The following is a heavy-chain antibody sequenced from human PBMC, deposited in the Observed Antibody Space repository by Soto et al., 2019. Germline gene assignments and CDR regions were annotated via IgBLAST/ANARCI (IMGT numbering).Heavy chain of an antibody. Sequence: GGSLRLSCAASGFTFSSYAMHWVRQAPGKGLEWVAVISYDGSNKYYADSVKGRFTISRDNSKNTLYLQMNSLRAEDTAVYYCATAGGQQLAAPFDYWGQGTLVTVSS. CDR3: ATAGGQQLAAPFDY. D-gene: IGHD6-13*01. J-gene: IGHJ4*02. CDR2: ISYDGSNK. V-gene: IGHV3-30-3*01. CDR1: GFTFSSYA.